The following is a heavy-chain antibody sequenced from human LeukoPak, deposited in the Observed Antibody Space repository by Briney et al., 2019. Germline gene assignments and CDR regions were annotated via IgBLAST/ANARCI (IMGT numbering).Heavy chain of an antibody. Sequence: NTSETLSLTCSVSGGSVSSNTDYWGWIRQPPGKGLEWIGSIFYSGSTSYNPSLKSRVTISVGASKNQFSLKLSSVTAADTAVYYCARDPYDFGLCFDLWGRGTLVTVSS. D-gene: IGHD3-3*01. CDR1: GGSVSSNTDY. J-gene: IGHJ2*01. V-gene: IGHV4-39*07. CDR3: ARDPYDFGLCFDL. CDR2: IFYSGST.